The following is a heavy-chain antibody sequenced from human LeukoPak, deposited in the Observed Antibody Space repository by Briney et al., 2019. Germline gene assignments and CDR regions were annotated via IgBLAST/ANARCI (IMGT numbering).Heavy chain of an antibody. CDR2: IHYSGST. CDR3: AILTGEYYFDY. Sequence: SETLSLTCTVSGGSISSSNYYWGWIRQPPGKGLEWIGTIHYSGSTYYNPSLKSRVTMSVDTSKNQLSLKLSSVTAADTAVYYCAILTGEYYFDYWGQGTLVTVSS. V-gene: IGHV4-39*07. CDR1: GGSISSSNYY. J-gene: IGHJ4*02. D-gene: IGHD7-27*01.